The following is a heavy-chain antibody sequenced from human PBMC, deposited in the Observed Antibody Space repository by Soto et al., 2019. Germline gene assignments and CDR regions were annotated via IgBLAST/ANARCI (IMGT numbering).Heavy chain of an antibody. Sequence: QVQLVQSGAEVKKPGASVKVSCKASGDPFSNYDIKWVRQATGQGLEWMGWMNPNSGNTGSAWKFQGRVTMTRNTSMSTAYMELSSLRSEDTAVYYCARGRNGMDVWGQGTTVTVSS. CDR2: MNPNSGNT. CDR1: GDPFSNYD. J-gene: IGHJ6*02. CDR3: ARGRNGMDV. V-gene: IGHV1-8*01.